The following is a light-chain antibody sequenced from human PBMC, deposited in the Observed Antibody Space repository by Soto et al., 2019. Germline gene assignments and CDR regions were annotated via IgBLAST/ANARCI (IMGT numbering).Light chain of an antibody. CDR2: DAS. CDR3: QQRSNWPIT. CDR1: QRVSSY. J-gene: IGKJ5*01. Sequence: GLTQSPATLSLSPEERATLSCRASQRVSSYLAWYQQEPGQAPRLLIYDASSRATGIPAWFSGSGSGTDFTLTISCLEPEDFAVYYCQQRSNWPITFGQGTRLAIK. V-gene: IGKV3-11*01.